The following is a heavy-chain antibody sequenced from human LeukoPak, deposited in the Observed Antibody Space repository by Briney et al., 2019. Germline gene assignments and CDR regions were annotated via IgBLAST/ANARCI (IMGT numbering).Heavy chain of an antibody. CDR3: ARDTFQPGLIDP. J-gene: IGHJ5*02. CDR2: INDDSSDI. D-gene: IGHD2-2*01. V-gene: IGHV3-21*05. Sequence: GSLRLSCAASGFTFSLYAMNWVRLAPGKGLEWVSYINDDSSDIHYAGSVRGRFTISRDDARKTLYLQLSSLRVEDTAVYYCARDTFQPGLIDPWGQGTLVTVSS. CDR1: GFTFSLYA.